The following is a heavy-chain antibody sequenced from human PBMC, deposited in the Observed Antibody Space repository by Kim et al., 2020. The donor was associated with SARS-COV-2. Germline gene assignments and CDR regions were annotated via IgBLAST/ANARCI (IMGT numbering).Heavy chain of an antibody. D-gene: IGHD3-9*01. J-gene: IGHJ4*02. CDR3: ARETYDILTGHDY. V-gene: IGHV4-39*07. Sequence: SETLSLTCTVSGGSISSSSYYWGWIRQPPGKGLEWIGSIYYSGSTYYNPSLKSRVTISVDTSKNQFSLKLSSVTAADTAVYYCARETYDILTGHDYWGQGTLVTVSS. CDR1: GGSISSSSYY. CDR2: IYYSGST.